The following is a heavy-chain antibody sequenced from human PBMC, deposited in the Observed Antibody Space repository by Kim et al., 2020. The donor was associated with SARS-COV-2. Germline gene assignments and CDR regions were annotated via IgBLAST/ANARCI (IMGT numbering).Heavy chain of an antibody. J-gene: IGHJ3*02. D-gene: IGHD2-2*01. CDR3: ARNSWDCSSTSCYAGGFDI. CDR2: IIPIFGTA. Sequence: SVKVSCKASGGTFSSYAISWVRQAPGQGLEWMGGIIPIFGTANYAQKFQGRVTITADESTSTAYMELSSLRSEDTAVYYCARNSWDCSSTSCYAGGFDIWGQGTMVTVSS. CDR1: GGTFSSYA. V-gene: IGHV1-69*13.